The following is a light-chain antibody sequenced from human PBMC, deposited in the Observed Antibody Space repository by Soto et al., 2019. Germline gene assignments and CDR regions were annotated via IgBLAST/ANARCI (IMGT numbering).Light chain of an antibody. V-gene: IGKV3-20*01. Sequence: EVVWTQAPGTLSLSPGERATLSCRAGQSVGSDYLAWYQQKPGQAPRILIFGASGRATGIPDRFSGSGSGTDFTLTISRLEPEDFAVYYCQQFSSYPLTFGGGTKV. J-gene: IGKJ4*01. CDR2: GAS. CDR1: QSVGSDY. CDR3: QQFSSYPLT.